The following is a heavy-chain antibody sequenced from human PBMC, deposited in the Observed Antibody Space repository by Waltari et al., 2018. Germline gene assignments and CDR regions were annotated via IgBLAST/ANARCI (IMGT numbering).Heavy chain of an antibody. J-gene: IGHJ4*02. CDR1: GYSFTTHW. D-gene: IGHD2-2*01. CDR3: VRHRTTYPLEIDY. Sequence: EVQLVPSGAEVKKPEESLRISCQGSGYSFTTHWISGVRQMPGKGLEWVGRVDPSDSFRNYGPAFEGHVTISVDQSLRTAYLQWDSLKASDTAIYYCVRHRTTYPLEIDYWGQGTLVTVSS. V-gene: IGHV5-10-1*01. CDR2: VDPSDSFR.